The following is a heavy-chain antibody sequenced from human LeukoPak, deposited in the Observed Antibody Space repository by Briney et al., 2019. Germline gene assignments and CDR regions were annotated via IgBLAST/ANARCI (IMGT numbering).Heavy chain of an antibody. Sequence: SVKVSCKASGGTFSSYAISWVRQAPGQGLEWMGGIIPIFGTANYAQKFQGRVTITADKSTSTAYMELSSLRSEDTAVYYCARHEGLTDLLYPFDYWGQGTLVTVSS. CDR2: IIPIFGTA. J-gene: IGHJ4*02. D-gene: IGHD2-21*02. V-gene: IGHV1-69*06. CDR3: ARHEGLTDLLYPFDY. CDR1: GGTFSSYA.